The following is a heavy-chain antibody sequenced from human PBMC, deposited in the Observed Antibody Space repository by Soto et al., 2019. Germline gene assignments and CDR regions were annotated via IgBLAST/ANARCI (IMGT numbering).Heavy chain of an antibody. Sequence: HPGGSLRLSCAATGFTFSSYAMSWVRQAPGKGLEWVSTISGSGSNTYYADSVKGRFTISRDNSKNTLYLQMNSLRAEDTAVYYCAKGFIGEVSPAIYRLNWFGPWGQGTLVTVSS. CDR3: AKGFIGEVSPAIYRLNWFGP. V-gene: IGHV3-23*01. J-gene: IGHJ5*02. CDR1: GFTFSSYA. CDR2: ISGSGSNT. D-gene: IGHD2-2*02.